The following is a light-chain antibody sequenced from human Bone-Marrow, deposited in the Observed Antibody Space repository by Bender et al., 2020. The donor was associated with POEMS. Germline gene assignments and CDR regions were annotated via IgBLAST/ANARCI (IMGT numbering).Light chain of an antibody. CDR1: SSNVGQNY. CDR3: VAWDASLNGWV. Sequence: QSVLTQPPSVSGTPGQRVTISCSGSSSNVGQNYVYWYQQLPGTAPKLVIYRNNQRPSGVPDRFSGSKSGTSASLAITGLQSDDEAIYFCVAWDASLNGWVFGGGTKLTVL. J-gene: IGLJ3*02. V-gene: IGLV1-47*01. CDR2: RNN.